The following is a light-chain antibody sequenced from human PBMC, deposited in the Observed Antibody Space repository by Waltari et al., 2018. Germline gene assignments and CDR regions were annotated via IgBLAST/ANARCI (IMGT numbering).Light chain of an antibody. CDR2: QDL. Sequence: SSELTQPPSVSVSPGQTASITCSGDILGSKYASWYQHKPGQSPLLVLYQDLNRPSGIPERFSGSKSGNTATLTIRGTQAMDDADYYCQALGSNRWVFGGGTKLTVL. CDR3: QALGSNRWV. J-gene: IGLJ3*02. CDR1: ILGSKY. V-gene: IGLV3-1*01.